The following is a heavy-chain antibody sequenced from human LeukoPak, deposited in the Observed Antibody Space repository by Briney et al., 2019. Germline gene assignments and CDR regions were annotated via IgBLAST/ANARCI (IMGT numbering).Heavy chain of an antibody. Sequence: PSETLSLTCTVSGYSISSGYYWGWIRQPPGKGLEWIGSIYYSGSTYYNPSLKSRVTISVDTSKNQFSLKLSSVTAADTAVYYCARRIAARLFDYWGQGTLVTVSS. CDR1: GYSISSGYY. CDR3: ARRIAARLFDY. D-gene: IGHD6-6*01. J-gene: IGHJ4*02. V-gene: IGHV4-38-2*02. CDR2: IYYSGST.